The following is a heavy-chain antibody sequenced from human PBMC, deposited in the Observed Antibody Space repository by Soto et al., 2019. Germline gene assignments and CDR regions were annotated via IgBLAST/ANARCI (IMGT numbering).Heavy chain of an antibody. CDR1: GLTFSDHY. CDR3: ASPNGGAQSYSYGMDV. CDR2: IRNKANKYTT. V-gene: IGHV3-72*01. J-gene: IGHJ6*02. Sequence: EVQLVESGGGLVQPGGSLRLSCAASGLTFSDHYMDWVRQAPGKGLEWVGRIRNKANKYTTEYAASVKGRFTISRDDSQNSLYLQMNSLKSDDTAVYYCASPNGGAQSYSYGMDVWGQGTTVTVSS. D-gene: IGHD1-1*01.